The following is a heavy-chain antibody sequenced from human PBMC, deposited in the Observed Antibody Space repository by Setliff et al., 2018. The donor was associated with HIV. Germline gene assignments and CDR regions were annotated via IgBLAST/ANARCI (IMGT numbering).Heavy chain of an antibody. CDR2: IYYNGNT. J-gene: IGHJ4*02. CDR1: GGSISSYY. CDR3: AREIYGGNSRPFDY. V-gene: IGHV4-59*01. D-gene: IGHD4-17*01. Sequence: ASETLSLTCTVSGGSISSYYWSWIRQPPGKGLEWIVYIYYNGNTNYNPSLKSRVTISVDTSKNQLSLKLSSVTAADTAVYYCAREIYGGNSRPFDYWGQGTLVTVSS.